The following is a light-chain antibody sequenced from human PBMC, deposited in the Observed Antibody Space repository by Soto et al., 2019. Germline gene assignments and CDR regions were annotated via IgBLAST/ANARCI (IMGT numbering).Light chain of an antibody. CDR3: QQDDNLPRIT. CDR2: DAS. V-gene: IGKV1-33*01. CDR1: QDISNY. J-gene: IGKJ3*01. Sequence: DIQMTQSPSSLSPSVGDRVTITCQASQDISNYLNWYQQKPWKAPKLLIYDASNLETGVPSRFSGSGSGTDFTFTIISLQPEDIATYYCQQDDNLPRITFGPGTKVDIK.